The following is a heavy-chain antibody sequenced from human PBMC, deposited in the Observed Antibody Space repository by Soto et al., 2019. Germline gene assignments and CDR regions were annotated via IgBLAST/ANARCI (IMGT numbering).Heavy chain of an antibody. Sequence: PGESLKISCKGSGYSFNTYWIGWVRQMPGKGLEWMGIIYPGDSDTRYSPSFQGQVTISADKSISTAYLQWSSLKASDTAIYFCARHVGIMVAGTYLDYWGQGTLVTVSS. CDR3: ARHVGIMVAGTYLDY. J-gene: IGHJ4*02. D-gene: IGHD6-19*01. CDR1: GYSFNTYW. CDR2: IYPGDSDT. V-gene: IGHV5-51*01.